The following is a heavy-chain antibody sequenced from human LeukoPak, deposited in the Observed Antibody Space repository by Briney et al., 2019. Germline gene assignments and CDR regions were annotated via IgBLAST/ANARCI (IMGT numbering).Heavy chain of an antibody. D-gene: IGHD1-7*01. Sequence: PGGSLRLSCAASGFSLSRFGMHWVRQAPGKGLEWVAVMSSDGSNEFYADSVKGRFSISRDNSKNTLYLQMNSLRAEDTAVYYCARDRNNWNYWDWFDPWGQGTLVTVSS. CDR1: GFSLSRFG. J-gene: IGHJ5*02. CDR2: MSSDGSNE. V-gene: IGHV3-30*03. CDR3: ARDRNNWNYWDWFDP.